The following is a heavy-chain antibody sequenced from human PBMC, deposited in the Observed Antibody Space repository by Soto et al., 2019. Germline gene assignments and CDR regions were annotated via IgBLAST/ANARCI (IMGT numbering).Heavy chain of an antibody. CDR3: ATGITIFGVPPSGMDV. J-gene: IGHJ6*02. CDR2: INPSGGST. V-gene: IGHV1-46*01. CDR1: VYTLTSYY. Sequence: ASVKVSCKASVYTLTSYYIHWVRQAPGQGLEWMGIINPSGGSTSYAQKFQGRVTMTRDTSTSTVYMELSSLRSEDTAVYYCATGITIFGVPPSGMDVWGQGTTVTVSS. D-gene: IGHD3-3*01.